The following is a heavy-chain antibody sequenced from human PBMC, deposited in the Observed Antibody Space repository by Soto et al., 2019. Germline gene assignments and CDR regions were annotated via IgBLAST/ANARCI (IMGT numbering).Heavy chain of an antibody. Sequence: EVQLVQSGGGLVQPGGSLRLSCAVSGFTLSDNYMDWVRQSPGKGLEWVGRSRNKLNSYSTEYAASVKDRFTVSRDDSQTSLFLQMNSLKIEDTAVYYCVRGFRFDYWGQGALVIVSS. V-gene: IGHV3-72*01. CDR1: GFTLSDNY. CDR3: VRGFRFDY. J-gene: IGHJ4*02. D-gene: IGHD3-10*01. CDR2: SRNKLNSYST.